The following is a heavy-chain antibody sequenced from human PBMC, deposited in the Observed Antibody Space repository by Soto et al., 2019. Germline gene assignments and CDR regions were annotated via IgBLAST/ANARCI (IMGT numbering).Heavy chain of an antibody. Sequence: SVKVSCQASGGTFSSYAISWVRQAPGPGLEWMGGIIPIFGTANYAQKFQGRVTITADESTSTAYMELSSLRSEDTAVYYCDVNDPVTWIQLWQSFDYWGQGALVTVSS. V-gene: IGHV1-69*13. D-gene: IGHD5-18*01. CDR1: GGTFSSYA. CDR3: DVNDPVTWIQLWQSFDY. J-gene: IGHJ4*02. CDR2: IIPIFGTA.